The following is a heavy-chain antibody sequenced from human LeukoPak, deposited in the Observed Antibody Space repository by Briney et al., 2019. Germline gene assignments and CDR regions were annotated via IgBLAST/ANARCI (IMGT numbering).Heavy chain of an antibody. CDR2: INPNSGGT. J-gene: IGHJ4*02. CDR1: GYTFTSYD. Sequence: ASVKVSCKASGYTFTSYDINWVRQATGQGLEWMGWINPNSGGTNYAQKFQGRVTMTRDTSISTAYMELSRLRSDDMAVYYCVRLKGYSSGWIDYWGQGTLVIVSS. V-gene: IGHV1-2*02. D-gene: IGHD6-19*01. CDR3: VRLKGYSSGWIDY.